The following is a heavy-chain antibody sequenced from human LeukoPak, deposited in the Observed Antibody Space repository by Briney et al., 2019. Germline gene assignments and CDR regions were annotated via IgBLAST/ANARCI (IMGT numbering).Heavy chain of an antibody. CDR3: ASPYPREYCSTSSCYFNY. J-gene: IGHJ4*02. Sequence: GESLKISCQGSGFSFSRFWIAWVRQMPGKDLEWMGVIYPGDSDTRYNPSFQGQVTISADKSINTAYLQWSSLKASDTAMYYCASPYPREYCSTSSCYFNYWGQGTLVTVSS. CDR1: GFSFSRFW. CDR2: IYPGDSDT. V-gene: IGHV5-51*01. D-gene: IGHD2-2*01.